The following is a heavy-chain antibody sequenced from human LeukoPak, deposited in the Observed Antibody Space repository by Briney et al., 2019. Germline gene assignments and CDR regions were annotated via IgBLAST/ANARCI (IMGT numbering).Heavy chain of an antibody. CDR3: ARLPQIAAAGTFDY. CDR1: GGTFTSYD. J-gene: IGHJ4*02. CDR2: MNPNSGNT. D-gene: IGHD6-13*01. Sequence: ASVKVSCKASGGTFTSYDINWVRQATGQGLEWMGWMNPNSGNTGYAQKFQGRVTMTRNTSISTAYMELSSLRSEDTAVYYCARLPQIAAAGTFDYWGQGTLVTVSS. V-gene: IGHV1-8*01.